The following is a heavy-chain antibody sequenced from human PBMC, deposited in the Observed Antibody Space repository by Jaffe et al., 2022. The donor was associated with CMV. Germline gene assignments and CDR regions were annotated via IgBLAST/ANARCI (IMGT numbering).Heavy chain of an antibody. CDR1: GYTFTSYY. CDR3: ARDHDFWSGYPPGFLDY. CDR2: INPSGGST. Sequence: QVQLVQSGAEVKKPGASVKVSCKASGYTFTSYYMHWVRQAPGQGLEWMGIINPSGGSTSYAQKFQGRVTMTRDTSTSTVYMELSSLRSEDTAVYYCARDHDFWSGYPPGFLDYWGQGTLVTVSS. J-gene: IGHJ4*02. D-gene: IGHD3-3*01. V-gene: IGHV1-46*01.